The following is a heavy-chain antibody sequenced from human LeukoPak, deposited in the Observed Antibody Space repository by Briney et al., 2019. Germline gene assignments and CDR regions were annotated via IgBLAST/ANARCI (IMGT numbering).Heavy chain of an antibody. V-gene: IGHV1-69-2*01. CDR1: GYTFTDYY. CDR2: VDPEDGET. D-gene: IGHD3-10*01. J-gene: IGHJ4*02. CDR3: ATGPGRGQLDY. Sequence: ASVKVSCKVSGYTFTDYYMHWAQQAPGKGLEWMGLVDPEDGETIYAEKFQGRVTITADTSTDTAYMELSSLRSEDTAVYYCATGPGRGQLDYWGRGTLVTVSS.